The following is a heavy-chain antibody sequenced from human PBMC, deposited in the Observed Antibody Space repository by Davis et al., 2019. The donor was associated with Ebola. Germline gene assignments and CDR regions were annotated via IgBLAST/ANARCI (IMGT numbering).Heavy chain of an antibody. J-gene: IGHJ4*02. Sequence: ASVKVSCKTSGYTFTNYYLHWVRQAPGQGLEWLGTINPGGGSTSYAQKFQGRATLTRDTSISTVYMQLSRLRSEDTAIYYCAGGPGLIAATNTDHWGQGTLVTVSS. CDR1: GYTFTNYY. CDR3: AGGPGLIAATNTDH. V-gene: IGHV1-46*01. D-gene: IGHD6-13*01. CDR2: INPGGGST.